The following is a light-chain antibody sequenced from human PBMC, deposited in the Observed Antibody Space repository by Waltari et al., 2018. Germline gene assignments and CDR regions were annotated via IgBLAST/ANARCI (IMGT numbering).Light chain of an antibody. V-gene: IGLV2-23*02. CDR2: EVN. J-gene: IGLJ2*01. CDR3: CSYAGGSVI. CDR1: SGDVGTYKL. Sequence: QSGLTPPASVSGSPGQSITISRTGSSGDVGTYKLVSWYQRHPGKAPKLIISEVNDRPSGVSNRFSGSKSGNTASLTISGLQAEDEADYYCCSYAGGSVIFGGGTKLTVL.